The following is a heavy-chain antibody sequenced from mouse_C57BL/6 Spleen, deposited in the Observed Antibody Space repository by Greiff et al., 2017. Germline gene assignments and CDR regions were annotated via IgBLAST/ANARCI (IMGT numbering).Heavy chain of an antibody. V-gene: IGHV5-17*01. CDR1: GFTFSDYG. J-gene: IGHJ2*01. CDR3: ARGKGLLGAIFDY. D-gene: IGHD4-1*01. Sequence: EVKLMESGGGLVKPGGSLKLSCAASGFTFSDYGMHWVRQAPEKGLEWVAYISSGSSTIYYADTVKGRFTISRDNAKNTLFLQMTSLRSEDTAMYYCARGKGLLGAIFDYWGQGTTLTVSS. CDR2: ISSGSSTI.